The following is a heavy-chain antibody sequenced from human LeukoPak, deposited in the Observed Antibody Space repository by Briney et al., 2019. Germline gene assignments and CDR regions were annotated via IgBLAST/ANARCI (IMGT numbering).Heavy chain of an antibody. V-gene: IGHV3-74*01. CDR3: ARSSGWGFDY. D-gene: IGHD6-19*01. CDR1: GCTFSSYW. Sequence: GSLRLTCAASGCTFSSYWMHWVRQAPGKGPVWVSHINSDGSSTNYADSVKGRFTISRDNAKNTLYLQMNSLTAEDTAVYFCARSSGWGFDYWGQGALVTVSS. CDR2: INSDGSST. J-gene: IGHJ4*02.